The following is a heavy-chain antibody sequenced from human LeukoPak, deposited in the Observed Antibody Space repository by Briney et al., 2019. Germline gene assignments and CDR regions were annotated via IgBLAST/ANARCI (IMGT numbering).Heavy chain of an antibody. J-gene: IGHJ4*02. D-gene: IGHD3-16*02. V-gene: IGHV3-21*01. CDR2: ISSSSSYI. CDR1: GFTFSSYS. CDR3: ARDTRGIYDYIWGSYRYTAIGY. Sequence: PGGSLRLSCAASGFTFSSYSMNWVRQAPGKGLEWVSSISSSSSYIYYADSVKGRFTISRDNAKNSLYLQMNSLRAEDTAVYYCARDTRGIYDYIWGSYRYTAIGYWGQGTLVTVSS.